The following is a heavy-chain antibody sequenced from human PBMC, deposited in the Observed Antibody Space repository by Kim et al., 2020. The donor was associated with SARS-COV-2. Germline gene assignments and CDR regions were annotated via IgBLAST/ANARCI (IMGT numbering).Heavy chain of an antibody. CDR2: NYYRGTT. CDR1: GGSISTIDYY. J-gene: IGHJ6*01. CDR3: ASAVGSSAGVYHAYYG. V-gene: IGHV4-39*07. D-gene: IGHD2-2*01. Sequence: SETLSLTCTVSGGSISTIDYYLTWIRQPPGKGLEWIGNNYYRGTTYYNPSLKSRVSMSVDTSKNQFSLNLYSVTAADTAVYYCASAVGSSAGVYHAYYG.